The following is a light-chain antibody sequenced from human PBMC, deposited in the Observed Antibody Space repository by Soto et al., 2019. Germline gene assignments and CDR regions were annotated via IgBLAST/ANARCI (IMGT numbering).Light chain of an antibody. CDR2: QTS. V-gene: IGKV3-11*01. J-gene: IGKJ1*01. CDR1: QGVASNY. CDR3: HQRQSWPRT. Sequence: EIVLTQSPGTLSLSPGERTTLSCRASQGVASNYLAWYQHRPGQAPRLLIYQTSIRAAGIPARFSASGSGTDFTLTISDVQPEDFALYYCHQRQSWPRTFGQGTKVDIK.